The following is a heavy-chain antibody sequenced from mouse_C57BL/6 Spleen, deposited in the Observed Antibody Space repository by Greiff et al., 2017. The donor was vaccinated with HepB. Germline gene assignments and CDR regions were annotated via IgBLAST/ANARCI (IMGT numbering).Heavy chain of an antibody. CDR3: ASYYSNYGGSYYAMDY. J-gene: IGHJ4*01. CDR2: INPSTGGT. CDR1: GYSFTGYY. D-gene: IGHD2-5*01. Sequence: EVQLQQSGPELVKPGASVKISCKASGYSFTGYYMNWVKQSPEKSLEWIGEINPSTGGTTYNQKFKAKATLTVDKSSSTAYMQLKSLTSEDSAVYYCASYYSNYGGSYYAMDYWGQGTSVTVSS. V-gene: IGHV1-42*01.